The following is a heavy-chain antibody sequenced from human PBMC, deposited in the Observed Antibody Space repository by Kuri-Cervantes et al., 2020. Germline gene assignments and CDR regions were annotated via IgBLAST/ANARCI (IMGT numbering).Heavy chain of an antibody. D-gene: IGHD3-10*01. Sequence: SVKVSCKASGGTFSSYAISWVRQAPGQGLEWMGGIIPIFGTANYAQKFQGRVTITADESTSTAYMELSSLRSENTAVYYCARDPAPFYDGSGSYFDYWGQGTLVTVSS. CDR3: ARDPAPFYDGSGSYFDY. CDR1: GGTFSSYA. J-gene: IGHJ4*02. V-gene: IGHV1-69*13. CDR2: IIPIFGTA.